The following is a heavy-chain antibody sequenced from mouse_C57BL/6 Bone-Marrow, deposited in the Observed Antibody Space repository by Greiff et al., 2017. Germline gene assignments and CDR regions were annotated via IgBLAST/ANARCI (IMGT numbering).Heavy chain of an antibody. CDR3: GSDCGSRYNY. Sequence: QVQLQQPGAELVKPGASVKLSCKASGYTFTSYWMHWVKQRPGQGLEWIGMIHPNSGSTNYNEKFKSKATLTVDKSSSPAYMQLSSLTSADSAVYYCGSDCGSRYNYWGQGTTLTVSS. J-gene: IGHJ2*01. D-gene: IGHD1-1*01. CDR1: GYTFTSYW. CDR2: IHPNSGST. V-gene: IGHV1-64*01.